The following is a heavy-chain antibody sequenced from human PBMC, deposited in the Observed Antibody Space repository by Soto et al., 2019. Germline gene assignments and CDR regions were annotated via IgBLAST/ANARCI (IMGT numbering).Heavy chain of an antibody. CDR1: VFTFSSYA. CDR3: AKDSGSSYYYYGMDV. V-gene: IGHV3-23*01. Sequence: EVQLLESGGGLVQPGGSLRLSCAASVFTFSSYAMSLVRQAPGKGLEWVSAISGSGGSTYYADSVKGRFTISRDNSKNTLYLQMNSLRAEDTAVYYCAKDSGSSYYYYGMDVWGQGTTVTVSS. CDR2: ISGSGGST. D-gene: IGHD1-26*01. J-gene: IGHJ6*02.